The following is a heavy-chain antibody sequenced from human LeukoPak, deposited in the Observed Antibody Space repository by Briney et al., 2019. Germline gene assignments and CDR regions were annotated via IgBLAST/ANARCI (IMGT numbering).Heavy chain of an antibody. CDR1: GFTFSSYA. V-gene: IGHV3-30*18. CDR2: ISYDGSNK. J-gene: IGHJ6*02. Sequence: GGSLRLSCAASGFTFSSYAMSRVPGAPGNGLRGVAVISYDGSNKYYADSVKGRFTISRDNSKNTLYLQMNSLRAEDTAVYYCAKSIAYCSGGSCYSAYYYYGMDVWGQGTTVTVSS. D-gene: IGHD2-15*01. CDR3: AKSIAYCSGGSCYSAYYYYGMDV.